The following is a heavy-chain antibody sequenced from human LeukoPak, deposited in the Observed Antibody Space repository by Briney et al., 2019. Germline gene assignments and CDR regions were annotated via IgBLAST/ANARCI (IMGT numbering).Heavy chain of an antibody. CDR1: GGTFSSYA. V-gene: IGHV1-69*04. CDR2: IIPILGIA. J-gene: IGHJ4*02. D-gene: IGHD2-21*02. Sequence: SVKVSCKASGGTFSSYAISWVRQAPGQGLEWMGRIIPILGIANYAQKFQGRVTITVDKSTSTAYMELSSLRSEDTAVYYCAKDPAVTANFGYYFDYWGQGTLVTVSS. CDR3: AKDPAVTANFGYYFDY.